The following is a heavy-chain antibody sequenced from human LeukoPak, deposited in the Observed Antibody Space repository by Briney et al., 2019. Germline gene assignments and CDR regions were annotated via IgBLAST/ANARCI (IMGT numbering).Heavy chain of an antibody. V-gene: IGHV1-18*01. D-gene: IGHD1-26*01. CDR1: GYTFTSYG. Sequence: GASVKVSCKASGYTFTSYGISWVRQAPGQGLEWMGWISAYNGNTNYAQKLQGRVTMTTDTSTSTAYMELRSLRSDDTAVYYCARVTKNNNGSYGHFDDWGQGTLVTVSS. J-gene: IGHJ4*02. CDR2: ISAYNGNT. CDR3: ARVTKNNNGSYGHFDD.